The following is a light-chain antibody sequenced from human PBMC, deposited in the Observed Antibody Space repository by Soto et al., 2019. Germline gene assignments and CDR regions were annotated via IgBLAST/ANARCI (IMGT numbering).Light chain of an antibody. V-gene: IGKV1-5*01. J-gene: IGKJ1*01. Sequence: DVQMTQSPPTLSASVGDRVTITCRASQLVNSWLAWYQQKPGRAPKLLIYDATSLESGVPSRFSGSRSGTEFTLAISSLQPDDSATYYCLQYNSYWTFGQGTRVEIK. CDR3: LQYNSYWT. CDR1: QLVNSW. CDR2: DAT.